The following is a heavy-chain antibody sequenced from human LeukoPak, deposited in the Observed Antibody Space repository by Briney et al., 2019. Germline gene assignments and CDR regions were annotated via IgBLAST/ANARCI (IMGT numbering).Heavy chain of an antibody. CDR3: GTGVEVAGGR. CDR2: ISGNGDRT. J-gene: IGHJ4*02. D-gene: IGHD6-19*01. V-gene: IGHV3-23*01. CDR1: GFNFSSFA. Sequence: PGGSLRLSCAASGFNFSSFAMGWVRQAPGKGLEWVSAISGNGDRTDYADSVKGRFSISRDNSKKTLHLQMNSLRVEDTAVYYCGTGVEVAGGRWGQGTLVTVSS.